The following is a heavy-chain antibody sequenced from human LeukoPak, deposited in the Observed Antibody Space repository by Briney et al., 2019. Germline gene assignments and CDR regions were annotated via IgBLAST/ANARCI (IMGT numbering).Heavy chain of an antibody. CDR2: IKQDGSEK. CDR3: ARSRYFDY. Sequence: GGSLRLSCAASGFTFSSYAMSWVRQAPGKGLEWVANIKQDGSEKYYVDSVKGRFTISRDNAKNSLYLQMNSLRAEDTAVYYCARSRYFDYWGQGTLVTVSS. CDR1: GFTFSSYA. V-gene: IGHV3-7*01. J-gene: IGHJ4*02. D-gene: IGHD1-14*01.